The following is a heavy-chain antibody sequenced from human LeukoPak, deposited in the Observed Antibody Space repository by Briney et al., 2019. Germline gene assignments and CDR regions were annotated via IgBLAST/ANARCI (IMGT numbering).Heavy chain of an antibody. CDR2: IYSGGST. Sequence: GRSLRLSCAASGFTVSSNYMSWVRQAPGKGLEWVSVIYSGGSTYYADSVKGRFTISRDNSKNTLYLQMNSLRAEDTAVYYCAKHTYYDSSGYYFHYWGQGTLVTVSS. J-gene: IGHJ4*02. CDR1: GFTVSSNY. V-gene: IGHV3-53*01. CDR3: AKHTYYDSSGYYFHY. D-gene: IGHD3-22*01.